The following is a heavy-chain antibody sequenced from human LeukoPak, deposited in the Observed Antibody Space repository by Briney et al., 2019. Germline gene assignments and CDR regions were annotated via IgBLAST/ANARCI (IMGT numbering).Heavy chain of an antibody. Sequence: GGSLRLSCAASGNYCMHWVRQAPGKGLVWVSHINSDGSWTSYADSVKGRFTISKDNAKNTVYLQMNNLRAEDTAVYYCVSFYEAYWGRGTLVTVSS. CDR2: INSDGSWT. D-gene: IGHD2/OR15-2a*01. J-gene: IGHJ4*02. V-gene: IGHV3-74*01. CDR1: GNYC. CDR3: VSFYEAY.